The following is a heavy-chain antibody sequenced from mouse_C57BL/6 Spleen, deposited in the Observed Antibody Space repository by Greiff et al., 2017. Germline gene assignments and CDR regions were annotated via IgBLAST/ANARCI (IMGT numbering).Heavy chain of an antibody. CDR3: ASGGGKLALTSFDY. CDR2: IDPANGKT. V-gene: IGHV14-3*01. D-gene: IGHD1-1*01. J-gene: IGHJ2*01. Sequence: EVQLQQSVAELVRPGASVKLSCTASGFNIKNTYMHWVKQRPEQGLEWIGRIDPANGKTKYAPKFQGKATISADTSSNTAYLQLSSLTSEHTAIYYCASGGGKLALTSFDYWGQGTTLTVSS. CDR1: GFNIKNTY.